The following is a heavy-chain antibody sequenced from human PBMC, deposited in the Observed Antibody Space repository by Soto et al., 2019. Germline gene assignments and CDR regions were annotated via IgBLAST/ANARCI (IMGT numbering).Heavy chain of an antibody. CDR3: ARDESTYYDFWSGYDYYYYGMDV. V-gene: IGHV1-3*01. CDR1: GYTFTSYA. Sequence: ASVKVSCKASGYTFTSYAMHWVRQAPGQRLEWMGWINAGNGNTKYSQKFQGRVTITRDTSASTAYMELSSLRSEGTAVYYCARDESTYYDFWSGYDYYYYGMDVWGQGTTVTVSS. CDR2: INAGNGNT. D-gene: IGHD3-3*01. J-gene: IGHJ6*02.